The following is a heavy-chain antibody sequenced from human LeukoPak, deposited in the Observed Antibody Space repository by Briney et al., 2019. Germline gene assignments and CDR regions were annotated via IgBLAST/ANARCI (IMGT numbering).Heavy chain of an antibody. J-gene: IGHJ4*02. CDR1: GGSFSGYY. Sequence: NPSETLSLTCAVYGGSFSGYYWSWIRQPPGKGLEWIGEINHSGSTNYNPSLKSRVTISVDTSKNQFSLKLSSVTAADTAVYYCARGRLGYCSGGSCYGRYSYGSYFGYWGQGTLVTVSS. V-gene: IGHV4-34*01. D-gene: IGHD2-15*01. CDR2: INHSGST. CDR3: ARGRLGYCSGGSCYGRYSYGSYFGY.